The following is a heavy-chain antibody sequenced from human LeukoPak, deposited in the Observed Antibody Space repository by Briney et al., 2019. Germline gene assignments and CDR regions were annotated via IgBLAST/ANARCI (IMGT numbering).Heavy chain of an antibody. Sequence: GGSLRLSCAASGFTSSGYAMGWVRQAPGKGLEWVSTISGTGSNTYYADSVKGRLTISRDNSKNTLYLQMTSLRAEDTAVYFCAARPPVIVAGPFDYWGQGILVTVSS. CDR2: ISGTGSNT. CDR1: GFTSSGYA. D-gene: IGHD5-12*01. CDR3: AARPPVIVAGPFDY. J-gene: IGHJ4*02. V-gene: IGHV3-23*01.